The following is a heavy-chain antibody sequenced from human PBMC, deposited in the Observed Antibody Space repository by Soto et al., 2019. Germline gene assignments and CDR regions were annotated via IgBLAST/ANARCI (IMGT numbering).Heavy chain of an antibody. CDR1: GGTFSSYA. CDR2: IIPIFGTA. Sequence: QVQLVQSGAEVKKPGSSVKVSCKASGGTFSSYAISWVRQAPGPGLEWMGGIIPIFGTANYAQQFQGRVTITADESTGRAYRVLSSLRSEDTGVYYCARASQPTLKYSTYGQLDYWGQGTLVTVSS. D-gene: IGHD4-4*01. V-gene: IGHV1-69*01. CDR3: ARASQPTLKYSTYGQLDY. J-gene: IGHJ4*02.